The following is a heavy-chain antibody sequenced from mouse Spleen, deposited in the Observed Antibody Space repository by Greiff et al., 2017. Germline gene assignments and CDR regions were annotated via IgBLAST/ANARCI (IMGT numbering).Heavy chain of an antibody. D-gene: IGHD2-4*01. CDR2: IDPSDSYT. CDR1: GYTFTSYW. Sequence: QVQLQQPGAELVKPGASVKLSCKASGYTFTSYWMQWVKQRPGQGLEWIGEIDPSDSYTNYNQKFKGKATLTVDTSSSTAYMQLSSLTSEDSAVYYCARGGDDYGFDYWGQGTTLTVSS. CDR3: ARGGDDYGFDY. V-gene: IGHV1-50*01. J-gene: IGHJ2*01.